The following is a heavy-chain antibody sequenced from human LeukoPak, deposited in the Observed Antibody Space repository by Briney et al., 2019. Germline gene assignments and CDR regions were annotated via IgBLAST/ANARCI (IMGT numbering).Heavy chain of an antibody. CDR2: IWYDGSNK. CDR1: GFTFSSYG. D-gene: IGHD2-2*01. CDR3: AGMGTSCPFDY. V-gene: IGHV3-33*01. Sequence: GGSLRLSCAASGFTFSSYGMHWVRQAPGKGLEWVAVIWYDGSNKYYADSVKGRFTISRDNSKNTLYLQMNSLRAEDTAVYYCAGMGTSCPFDYWGQGTLVTVSS. J-gene: IGHJ4*02.